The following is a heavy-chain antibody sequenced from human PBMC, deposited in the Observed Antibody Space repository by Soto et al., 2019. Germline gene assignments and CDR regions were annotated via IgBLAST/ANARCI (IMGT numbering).Heavy chain of an antibody. CDR3: GSVRIVVAGSRAYYALDV. Sequence: QVQLLPSGAEVKKSGSSVKVSCKAYGGNPSNSAFSWVRQAPGQGIEWVGGVIPVFGSGKYAQSLRGRVTITADESTNTAYMELSSLRSDDTAVDFCGSVRIVVAGSRAYYALDVWGQGTRFTVSS. CDR2: VIPVFGSG. J-gene: IGHJ6*02. CDR1: GGNPSNSA. V-gene: IGHV1-69*01. D-gene: IGHD6-19*01.